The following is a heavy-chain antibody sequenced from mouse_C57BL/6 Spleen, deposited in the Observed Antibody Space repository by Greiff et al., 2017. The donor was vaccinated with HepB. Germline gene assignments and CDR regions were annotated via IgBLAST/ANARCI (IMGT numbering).Heavy chain of an antibody. V-gene: IGHV1-5*01. Sequence: EVQLQQSGTVLARPGASVKMSCKTSGYTFTSYWMHWVKQRPGQGLEWIGAIYPGNSDTSYNQKFKGKAKLTAVTSASTAYMELSSLTNEDSAVYYCTRTYYDYDGGTWFAYWGQGTLVTVSA. D-gene: IGHD2-4*01. CDR1: GYTFTSYW. CDR3: TRTYYDYDGGTWFAY. J-gene: IGHJ3*01. CDR2: IYPGNSDT.